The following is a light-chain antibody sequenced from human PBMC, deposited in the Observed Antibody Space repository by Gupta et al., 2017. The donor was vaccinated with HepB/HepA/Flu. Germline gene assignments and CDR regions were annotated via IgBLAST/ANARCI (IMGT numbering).Light chain of an antibody. CDR2: GAS. V-gene: IGKV3-15*01. CDR3: QQYNNWWT. J-gene: IGKJ1*01. Sequence: EMVMTQSPATLSVSPGERATLSCRASQSVSSNLAWYQQKPGQAPRLLIYGASTRATGIPARFSGSGSATEFTLTISSLQSEDSAVYYCQQYNNWWTFGQGTKVEIK. CDR1: QSVSSN.